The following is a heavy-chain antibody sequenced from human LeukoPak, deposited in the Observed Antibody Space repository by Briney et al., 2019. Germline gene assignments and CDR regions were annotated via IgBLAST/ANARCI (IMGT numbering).Heavy chain of an antibody. D-gene: IGHD3-9*01. CDR3: ARDARYNIDI. CDR1: GFTFSSYW. Sequence: PGGSLRLSCAASGFTFSSYWMHWVRQAPGKGLVWVSRIISDGTSATYADSVKGRFTMSRDNAKNTLYLEMNSLRADDTAMHYCARDARYNIDIWGQGTTVTVSS. J-gene: IGHJ6*02. V-gene: IGHV3-74*01. CDR2: IISDGTSA.